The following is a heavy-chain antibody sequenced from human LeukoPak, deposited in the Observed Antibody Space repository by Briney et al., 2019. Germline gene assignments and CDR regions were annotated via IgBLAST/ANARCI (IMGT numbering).Heavy chain of an antibody. J-gene: IGHJ4*02. Sequence: SVKVSCKASGGTFSSYAISWVRQAPGQGLEWMGGIIPIFATANYAQKFRGRVTITADESTSTAYMELSSLRSEDTAVYYCARSRELYDIFDYWGQGTLVTVS. V-gene: IGHV1-69*13. D-gene: IGHD3-22*01. CDR3: ARSRELYDIFDY. CDR2: IIPIFATA. CDR1: GGTFSSYA.